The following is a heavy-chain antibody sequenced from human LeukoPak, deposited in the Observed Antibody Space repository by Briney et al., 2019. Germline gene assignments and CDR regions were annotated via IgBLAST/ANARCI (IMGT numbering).Heavy chain of an antibody. Sequence: GGSLRLSCAASGFTFSSYSMNWVRQAPGKGLEWVSYISSTSSTIYYADSVKGRFTISRDTAKNSLYLQMNSLRAKDTAVYSCARGDYGDYWNYYYMDVWGKGTTVTVSS. CDR2: ISSTSSTI. CDR1: GFTFSSYS. CDR3: ARGDYGDYWNYYYMDV. J-gene: IGHJ6*03. D-gene: IGHD4-17*01. V-gene: IGHV3-48*01.